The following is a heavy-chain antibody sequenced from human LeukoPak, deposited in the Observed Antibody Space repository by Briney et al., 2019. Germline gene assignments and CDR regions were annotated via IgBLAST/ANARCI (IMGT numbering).Heavy chain of an antibody. CDR3: AKGVSSLTFTFDY. CDR1: GFTFSNYA. Sequence: GGSLRLSCAASGFTFSNYAMSWVRQAPGKGLEWVSSISGGSTYYADPVKGRFTISRDNSKNTLYLQMNSLRAEDTAVYYCAKGVSSLTFTFDYWGQGTLVTVSS. V-gene: IGHV3-23*01. D-gene: IGHD6-13*01. J-gene: IGHJ4*02. CDR2: ISGGST.